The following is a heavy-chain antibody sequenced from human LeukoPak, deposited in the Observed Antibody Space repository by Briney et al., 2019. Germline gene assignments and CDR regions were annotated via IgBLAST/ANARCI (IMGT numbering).Heavy chain of an antibody. V-gene: IGHV3-30*02. D-gene: IGHD6-19*01. CDR2: IRYDGSNK. J-gene: IGHJ4*02. CDR3: AKDHRSSGWYLDY. CDR1: GFTFSSYG. Sequence: GGSLRLSCAASGFTFSSYGMHWVRQAPGKGLEWVAFIRYDGSNKYYADSVKGRFTISRDNSKNTLYLQMNSLRAEDTAVYYCAKDHRSSGWYLDYWGQGTLVTVSS.